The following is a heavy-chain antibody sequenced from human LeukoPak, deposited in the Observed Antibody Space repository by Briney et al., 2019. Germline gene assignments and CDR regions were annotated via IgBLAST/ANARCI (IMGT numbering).Heavy chain of an antibody. CDR2: IYHGGST. V-gene: IGHV4-59*08. CDR1: GGSISSYY. CDR3: ARHYYGGPRAFDY. J-gene: IGHJ4*02. Sequence: SETLSLTCTVSGGSISSYYWSWIRQPPGKGLEWIGTIYHGGSTYYNPSLESRVTISLDTSKNHFSLNLTSVTAADTAMYYCARHYYGGPRAFDYWGQGTLVTVSS. D-gene: IGHD4-23*01.